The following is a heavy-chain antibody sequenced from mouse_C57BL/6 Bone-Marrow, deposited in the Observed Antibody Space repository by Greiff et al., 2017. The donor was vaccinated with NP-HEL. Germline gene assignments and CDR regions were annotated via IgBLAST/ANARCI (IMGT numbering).Heavy chain of an antibody. CDR3: ARVAIYYGYEGDY. J-gene: IGHJ2*01. CDR2: ISDGGSYT. CDR1: GFTFSSYA. D-gene: IGHD2-2*01. Sequence: EVNLVESGGGLVKPGGSLKLSCAASGFTFSSYAMSWVRQTPEKRLEWVATISDGGSYTYYPDNVKGRFPISRDNAKNNLYLQMSHLKSEDTAMYYCARVAIYYGYEGDYWGQGTTLTVSS. V-gene: IGHV5-4*03.